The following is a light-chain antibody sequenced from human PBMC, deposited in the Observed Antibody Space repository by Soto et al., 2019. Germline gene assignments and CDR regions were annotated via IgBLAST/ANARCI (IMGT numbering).Light chain of an antibody. J-gene: IGKJ4*01. CDR2: AAS. CDR1: QGISSC. V-gene: IGKV1-8*01. Sequence: AIRMTQSPSSFSASTGDRVTITCRASQGISSCLAWYQQKPGKAPKLLIYAASTLQSGVPSRFSGSGSGTDFTLTISCLQSEDFATYYCQQYYSYPHTFGGGTKVEIK. CDR3: QQYYSYPHT.